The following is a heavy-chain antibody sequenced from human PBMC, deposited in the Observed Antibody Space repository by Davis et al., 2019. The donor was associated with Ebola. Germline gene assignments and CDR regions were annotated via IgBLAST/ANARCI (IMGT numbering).Heavy chain of an antibody. CDR2: IDPSDSYS. Sequence: GESLKISCHGSGYSFTSYWISWVRQMPGKGLEWMGRIDPSDSYSNYSPSFQGHVTISADKSISTAYLQWSSLKASDTAMYYCARQSEMATINFDYWGQGTLVTVSS. V-gene: IGHV5-10-1*01. J-gene: IGHJ4*02. D-gene: IGHD5-24*01. CDR3: ARQSEMATINFDY. CDR1: GYSFTSYW.